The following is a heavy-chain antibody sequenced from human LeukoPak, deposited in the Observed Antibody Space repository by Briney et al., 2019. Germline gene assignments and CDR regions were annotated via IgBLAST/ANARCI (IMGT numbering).Heavy chain of an antibody. V-gene: IGHV3-74*01. D-gene: IGHD2-21*01. J-gene: IGHJ4*01. CDR2: INTDGIST. CDR3: ARELPREVILDY. Sequence: GGSLRLSCAVSGFTFISYGMQWVRQAPGKGLAWVSRINTDGISTTYADSVKGRFTISRDNAKNTLYLQMNSLRAEDTAVYYCARELPREVILDYWGQGTLVTVSS. CDR1: GFTFISYG.